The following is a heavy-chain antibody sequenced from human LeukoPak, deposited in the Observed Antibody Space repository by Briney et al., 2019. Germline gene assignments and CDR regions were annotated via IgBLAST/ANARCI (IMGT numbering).Heavy chain of an antibody. CDR1: GKTLSDLS. J-gene: IGHJ4*02. Sequence: ASVKVSCKVSGKTLSDLSIHWLRQPPGKGLEWLGGSDPEDGERIYAQIFQGRVTMTEDTSIDTAYMELSGLRSEDTAVYYCVTGFTTMAVDYFDYWGQGTLVTVSP. CDR3: VTGFTTMAVDYFDY. V-gene: IGHV1-24*01. CDR2: SDPEDGER. D-gene: IGHD5-18*01.